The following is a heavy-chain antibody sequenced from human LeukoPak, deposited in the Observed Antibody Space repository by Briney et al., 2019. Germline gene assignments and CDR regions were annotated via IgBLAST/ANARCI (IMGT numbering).Heavy chain of an antibody. CDR1: GDFISSTSYY. J-gene: IGHJ4*02. D-gene: IGHD6-13*01. V-gene: IGHV4-39*01. CDR3: ARGYSSTRYAFVDY. Sequence: SETLSLTCTVSGDFISSTSYYWGWIRQSPGKGLEWIGSIYYSGNTYYNPSLKSRVTISVDTSKNQFSLKLLSVTATDTAVYYCARGYSSTRYAFVDYWGQGTLVTVSS. CDR2: IYYSGNT.